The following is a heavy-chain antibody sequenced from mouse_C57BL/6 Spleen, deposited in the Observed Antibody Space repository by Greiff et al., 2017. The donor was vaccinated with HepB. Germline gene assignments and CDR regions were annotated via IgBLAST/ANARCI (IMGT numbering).Heavy chain of an antibody. J-gene: IGHJ2*01. CDR2: IDPSDSYT. V-gene: IGHV1-69*01. CDR3: ARNYGSSYADD. CDR1: GYTFTSYW. Sequence: QVQLQQPGAELVMPGASVKLSCKASGYTFTSYWMHWVKQRPGQGLEWIGEIDPSDSYTNYNQKFKGKSTLTVDKSSSTAYMQLSSLTSEDSAVYYWARNYGSSYADDWGQGTTLTVSS. D-gene: IGHD1-1*01.